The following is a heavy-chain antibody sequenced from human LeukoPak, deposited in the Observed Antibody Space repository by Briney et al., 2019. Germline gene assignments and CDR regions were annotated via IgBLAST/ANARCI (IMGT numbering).Heavy chain of an antibody. CDR2: ISYDGSNK. D-gene: IGHD6-13*01. CDR1: GFTFSSYA. V-gene: IGHV3-30*04. Sequence: GGSLRLSCAASGFTFSSYAMHWVRQAPGKGLEWVAVISYDGSNKYYADSVKGRFTISRDNSKNTLYLQMNSLRAEDTAVYYCAKGLTSIAAAGPFDYWGQGTLVTVSS. J-gene: IGHJ4*02. CDR3: AKGLTSIAAAGPFDY.